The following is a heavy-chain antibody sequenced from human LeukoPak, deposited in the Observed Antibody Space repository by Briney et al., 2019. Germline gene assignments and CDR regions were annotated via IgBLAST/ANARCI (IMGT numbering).Heavy chain of an antibody. Sequence: PGGSLRLSCAASGFTFSSYGMHWVRQAPGKGLEWVAVISYDGSNKYYADSVKGRFTISRDNSKNTLYLQMNSLRAEDTAVYYCAKDGYCSGGSCYHTLYYYYYYGMDVWGQGTTVTVS. V-gene: IGHV3-30*18. CDR3: AKDGYCSGGSCYHTLYYYYYYGMDV. CDR1: GFTFSSYG. CDR2: ISYDGSNK. J-gene: IGHJ6*02. D-gene: IGHD2-15*01.